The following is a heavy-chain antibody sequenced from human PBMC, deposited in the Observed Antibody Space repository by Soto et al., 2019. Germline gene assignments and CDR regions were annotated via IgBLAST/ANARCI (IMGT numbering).Heavy chain of an antibody. J-gene: IGHJ6*02. CDR2: INHSGST. D-gene: IGHD3-10*01. Sequence: PSETPYLPCAVYAWSFDRSYWTSVRQASGKRIEWMGEINHSGSTNYNPSLKSRVTISVDTSKNQFSLKLSSVTAADTAVYYCARAGGAFELWFGELRSYYYYGMDVWGQGTTVTVS. V-gene: IGHV4-34*01. CDR3: ARAGGAFELWFGELRSYYYYGMDV. CDR1: AWSFDRSY.